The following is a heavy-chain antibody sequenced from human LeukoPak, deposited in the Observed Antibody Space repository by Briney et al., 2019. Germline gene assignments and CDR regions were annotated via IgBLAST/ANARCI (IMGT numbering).Heavy chain of an antibody. J-gene: IGHJ2*01. D-gene: IGHD3-16*01. CDR3: AKDRGRRGDWYFDL. Sequence: HPGGSLRLSCAASGFTFSSYGMHWVRQAPGKGLEWVAVISYDGSNKYYADSVKGRFTISRDNSKNTLYLQMNSLRAEDTAVYYCAKDRGRRGDWYFDLWGRGTLVTVSS. CDR1: GFTFSSYG. CDR2: ISYDGSNK. V-gene: IGHV3-30*18.